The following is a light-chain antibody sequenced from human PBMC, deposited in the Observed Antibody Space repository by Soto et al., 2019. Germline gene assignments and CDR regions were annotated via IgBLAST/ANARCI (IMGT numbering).Light chain of an antibody. CDR2: GAA. CDR3: PQSGSAPCT. CDR1: QALKRNFQAGYHQGPHQAPSNY. J-gene: IGKJ3*01. V-gene: IGKV3-20*01. Sequence: IVLTQSPGTLSLSPGHRATLSCRAGQALKRNFQAGYHQGPHQAPSNYLAWYKQNLGQAPRHLIFGAAGTATGIPDRCSGSGYGTDFVLPISSLEPGDFSVYYCPQSGSAPCTFGPGTRVEI.